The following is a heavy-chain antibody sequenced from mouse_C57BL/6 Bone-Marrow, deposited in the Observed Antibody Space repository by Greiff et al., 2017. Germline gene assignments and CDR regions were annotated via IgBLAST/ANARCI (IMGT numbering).Heavy chain of an antibody. CDR2: IDPENGDT. CDR3: RSGDWFAY. J-gene: IGHJ3*01. Sequence: VQLQQSGAELVRPGASVKLSCTASGFNITDDYMHWVKQRPEQGLEWIGWIDPENGDTEYASKFQGKATITADKSSNTAYLQLSSLTSEDTAVYYCRSGDWFAYWGQGTLVTVSA. V-gene: IGHV14-4*01. D-gene: IGHD1-1*01. CDR1: GFNITDDY.